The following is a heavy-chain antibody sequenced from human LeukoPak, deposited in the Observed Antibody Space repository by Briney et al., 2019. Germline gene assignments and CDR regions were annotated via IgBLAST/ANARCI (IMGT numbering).Heavy chain of an antibody. Sequence: AGGSLRLSCAASGFTFTNYGMHWVRQAPGKGLEWVAMISYDGRNEYYVDSVKGRFTISRDNSKNTLYLQMNSLRAEDTAVYYCDKGREGLGAYAFDIGTQGTMVTVAS. V-gene: IGHV3-30*18. CDR1: GFTFTNYG. J-gene: IGHJ3*02. CDR3: DKGREGLGAYAFDI. D-gene: IGHD4/OR15-4a*01. CDR2: ISYDGRNE.